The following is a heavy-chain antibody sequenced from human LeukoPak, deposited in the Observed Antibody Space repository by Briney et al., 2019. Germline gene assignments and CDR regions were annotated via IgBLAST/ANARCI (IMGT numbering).Heavy chain of an antibody. D-gene: IGHD3-22*01. V-gene: IGHV3-30*02. CDR3: AKDSDYYDSSGYGDY. CDR1: GFTFSTYG. Sequence: GGSLRLSCAASGFTFSTYGMHWVRQAPGKWLEWVAFIRYDGSNKYYADSVKGRFTISRDNSKNTLYLQMNSLRAEDTAVYYCAKDSDYYDSSGYGDYWGQGTLVTVSS. CDR2: IRYDGSNK. J-gene: IGHJ4*02.